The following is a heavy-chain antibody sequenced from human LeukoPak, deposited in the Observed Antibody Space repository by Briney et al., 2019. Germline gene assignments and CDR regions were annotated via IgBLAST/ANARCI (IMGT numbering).Heavy chain of an antibody. J-gene: IGHJ4*02. CDR3: AKEDYDFWSGIDY. Sequence: GRSLRLSCAASGFTFSSYAMHWVRQAPGKGLEWVAVISYDGSNKYYADSVKGRFTISRDNSKNTLYLQMNSLRAEDTAVYYCAKEDYDFWSGIDYWGQGTLVTVSS. V-gene: IGHV3-30*04. CDR2: ISYDGSNK. D-gene: IGHD3-3*01. CDR1: GFTFSSYA.